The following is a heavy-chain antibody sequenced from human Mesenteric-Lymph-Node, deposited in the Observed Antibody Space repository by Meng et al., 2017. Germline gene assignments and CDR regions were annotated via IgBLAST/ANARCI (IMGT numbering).Heavy chain of an antibody. V-gene: IGHV4-4*07. D-gene: IGHD3-10*01. J-gene: IGHJ5*02. Sequence: SDTLSLTCTVSGGSISSYYWSWIRQPAGKGLEWIGRIYTSGSTNYNPSLKSRVTMSVDTSKNQFSLKLTSVPAADTAVYYCARDGYYYGSGSYDNWFDPWGQGTLVTVSS. CDR3: ARDGYYYGSGSYDNWFDP. CDR1: GGSISSYY. CDR2: IYTSGST.